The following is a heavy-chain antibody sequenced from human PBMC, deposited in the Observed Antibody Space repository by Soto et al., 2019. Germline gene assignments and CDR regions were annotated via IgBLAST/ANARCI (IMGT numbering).Heavy chain of an antibody. V-gene: IGHV3-23*01. CDR1: GFTVINNY. CDR3: AKVLSKNYYYPFDF. Sequence: WGSLRLSCAVSGFTVINNYMSWVRQAPGKGLEWVSTISGGSSVTYYGDSVKGRFTISRDNAKKTLFLQLNRLSAEDTATYYCAKVLSKNYYYPFDFWGQGTQVTVS. D-gene: IGHD3-10*01. CDR2: ISGGSSVT. J-gene: IGHJ4*02.